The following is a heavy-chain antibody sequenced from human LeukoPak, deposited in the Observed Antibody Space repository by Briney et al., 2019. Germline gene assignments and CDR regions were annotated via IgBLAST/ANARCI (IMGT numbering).Heavy chain of an antibody. V-gene: IGHV3-21*01. Sequence: GGSLRLSCAASGFTFSSYSMNWVRQAPGKGLEWVSSISSSSSYIYYADSVKGRFTISRDNAKNSLYLQTNSLRAEDTAVYYCARGPLRGYSGYGFDYWGQGTLVTVSS. CDR1: GFTFSSYS. CDR2: ISSSSSYI. D-gene: IGHD5-12*01. J-gene: IGHJ4*02. CDR3: ARGPLRGYSGYGFDY.